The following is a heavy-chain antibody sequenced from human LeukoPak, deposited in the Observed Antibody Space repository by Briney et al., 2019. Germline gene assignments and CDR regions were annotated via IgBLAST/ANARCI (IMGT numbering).Heavy chain of an antibody. D-gene: IGHD3-10*01. V-gene: IGHV4-34*01. CDR3: ARHLITMVRGVTIFDY. CDR1: GCSVTSYY. CDR2: INHSGST. J-gene: IGHJ4*02. Sequence: SETLSLTCTVSGCSVTSYYWSWIRQPPGKGLEWIGEINHSGSTNYNPSLKSRVTISVDTSKNQFSLKLSSVTAADTAVYYCARHLITMVRGVTIFDYWGQGTLVTVSS.